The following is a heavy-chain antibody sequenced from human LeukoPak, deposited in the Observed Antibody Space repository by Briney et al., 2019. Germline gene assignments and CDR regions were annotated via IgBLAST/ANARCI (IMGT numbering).Heavy chain of an antibody. CDR2: IYHSGST. Sequence: TSETLSPTCAVSGYSISSGYYWGWIRQPPGKGLAWIGSIYHSGSTYYNPSLKSRVTISVDTSKNQFSLKLSSVTAADTAVYYCVSNRNTPEKSLDYWGQGTLVTVSP. J-gene: IGHJ4*02. CDR3: VSNRNTPEKSLDY. V-gene: IGHV4-38-2*01. D-gene: IGHD3-16*02. CDR1: GYSISSGYY.